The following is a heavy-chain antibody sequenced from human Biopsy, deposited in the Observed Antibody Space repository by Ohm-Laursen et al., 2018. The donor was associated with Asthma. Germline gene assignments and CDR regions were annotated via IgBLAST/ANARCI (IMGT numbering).Heavy chain of an antibody. CDR2: ITSGSSTI. CDR3: AGNPGGSAYYFDY. D-gene: IGHD3-10*01. CDR1: GFSFSSYS. J-gene: IGHJ4*02. Sequence: SLRLSCAASGFSFSSYSINWVRQAPGKGLEWVSYITSGSSTIYYSDSGKDRFTVYRDNTQNSLYLQMSSLKADDTAVCYCAGNPGGSAYYFDYWGQGTLVTVSS. V-gene: IGHV3-48*01.